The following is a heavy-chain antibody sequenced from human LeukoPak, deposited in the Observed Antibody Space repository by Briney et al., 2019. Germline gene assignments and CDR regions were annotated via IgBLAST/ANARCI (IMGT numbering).Heavy chain of an antibody. CDR3: AKGGYSYGARDAFDI. D-gene: IGHD5-18*01. V-gene: IGHV3-23*01. CDR1: GFTFSTYA. J-gene: IGHJ3*02. Sequence: GGSLRLSCAASGFTFSTYAMSWVRQAPGKGLEWVSTVSSSGGSTYYADSVKGRFTISRDNSKNTLYLQMNSLRAEDTAVYYCAKGGYSYGARDAFDIWGQGTMDTVSS. CDR2: VSSSGGST.